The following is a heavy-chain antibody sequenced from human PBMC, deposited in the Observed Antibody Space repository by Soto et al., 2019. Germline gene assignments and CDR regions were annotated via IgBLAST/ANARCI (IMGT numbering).Heavy chain of an antibody. CDR3: ARVDTPTVRVGMDV. J-gene: IGHJ6*02. Sequence: EVQLLESGGGLVQPGGSLRLSCAASGFNFNSHAMTWVRQAPGKGLEWVSTISANIISTYDADSVKGRFTISRDNSNNTLYLQMSSLRVEDTAVYHCARVDTPTVRVGMDVWGQGTTVTVSS. CDR1: GFNFNSHA. D-gene: IGHD2-15*01. V-gene: IGHV3-23*01. CDR2: ISANIIST.